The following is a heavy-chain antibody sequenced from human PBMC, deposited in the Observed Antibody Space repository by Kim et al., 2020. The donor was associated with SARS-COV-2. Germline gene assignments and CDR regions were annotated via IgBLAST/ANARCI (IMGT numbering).Heavy chain of an antibody. CDR1: D. D-gene: IGHD3-22*01. CDR3: ARGSRTMIAVVITPYYYYGMDV. Sequence: DLNCVRQATGQGLEWMGWMNPNSGNTGYAQKFQGRVTMTRNTSISTAYMELSSLRSEDTAVYYCARGSRTMIAVVITPYYYYGMDVWGQGTKVTV. CDR2: MNPNSGNT. V-gene: IGHV1-8*01. J-gene: IGHJ6*02.